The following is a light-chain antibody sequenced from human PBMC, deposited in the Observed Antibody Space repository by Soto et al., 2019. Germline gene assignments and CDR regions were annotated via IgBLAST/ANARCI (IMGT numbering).Light chain of an antibody. CDR3: QQYSSTTQFT. J-gene: IGKJ4*01. CDR1: QSLLHSSNNKNY. CDR2: WAS. Sequence: DIVLTQSPDSLAVSLGERATINCKSSQSLLHSSNNKNYLAWYQQKPGQPPKLLIFWASTRQSGVPHRFNGSGSGTDVTLTISSLQADDVAVYYCQQYSSTTQFTFGGGTKVEIK. V-gene: IGKV4-1*01.